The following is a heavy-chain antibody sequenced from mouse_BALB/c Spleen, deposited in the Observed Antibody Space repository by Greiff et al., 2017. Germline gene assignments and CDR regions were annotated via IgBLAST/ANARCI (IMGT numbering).Heavy chain of an antibody. V-gene: IGHV2-4-1*01. Sequence: VQLVESGPGLVQPSQSLSITCTVSGFSLTSYGVHWVRQSPGKGLEWLGVIWSGGSPDYNAAFISRLSISKDNSKSQVFFQMNSLQADDTAIYYCARNSRDDRYYFDYWGQGTTLTVSS. CDR2: IWSGGSP. D-gene: IGHD2-14*01. CDR1: GFSLTSYG. J-gene: IGHJ2*01. CDR3: ARNSRDDRYYFDY.